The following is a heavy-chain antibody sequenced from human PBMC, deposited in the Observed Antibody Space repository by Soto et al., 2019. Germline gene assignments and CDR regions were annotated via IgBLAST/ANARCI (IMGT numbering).Heavy chain of an antibody. CDR3: AKDSPTYSGSYSFDY. CDR1: GFTFDDYA. J-gene: IGHJ4*02. Sequence: GGSLRLSCAASGFTFDDYAMHWVRQAPGKGLEWVSGISWNSGSIGYADSVKGRFTISRDNAKNSLYLQMNSLRAEDTALYYCAKDSPTYSGSYSFDYWGQGTLVTVSS. V-gene: IGHV3-9*01. D-gene: IGHD1-26*01. CDR2: ISWNSGSI.